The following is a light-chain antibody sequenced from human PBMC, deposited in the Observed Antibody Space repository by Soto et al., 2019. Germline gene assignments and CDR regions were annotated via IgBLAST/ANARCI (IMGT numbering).Light chain of an antibody. V-gene: IGKV3-20*01. CDR3: QQYGRSPPFT. CDR2: GAS. CDR1: QTVSSRY. J-gene: IGKJ2*01. Sequence: EIVLTQSPGTLSLSPGERATLSCRASQTVSSRYLAWYQQKPGQAPRLLMYGASNMATGIPDRFSGSGSGTDFTLTISRLEPEDFEVYFCQQYGRSPPFTFGQGTKVEIK.